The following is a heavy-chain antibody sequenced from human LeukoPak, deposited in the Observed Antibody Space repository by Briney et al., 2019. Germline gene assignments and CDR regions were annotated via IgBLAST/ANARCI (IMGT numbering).Heavy chain of an antibody. J-gene: IGHJ3*02. CDR3: ARDVGSGYDAFDI. V-gene: IGHV3-48*03. CDR1: GFTFSNYA. D-gene: IGHD5-12*01. Sequence: PGGSLRLSCAASGFTFSNYAMNWVRLAPGKGLEWVSFIATSGGITYYIDSLKGRFTISRDNAKNSLYLQMSSLRAEDTAVYFCARDVGSGYDAFDIWGQGTMVSVSS. CDR2: IATSGGIT.